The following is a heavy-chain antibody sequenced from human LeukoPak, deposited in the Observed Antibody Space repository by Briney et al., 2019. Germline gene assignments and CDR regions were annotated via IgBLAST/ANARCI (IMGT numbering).Heavy chain of an antibody. J-gene: IGHJ5*02. CDR3: AGGGRYNDYVWGGNRSPPYWFDP. CDR1: GGSFSSYY. Sequence: SETLSLTCAVYGGSFSSYYWSWIRQPPGKGLEWIGEINHSGSTNYNPSLKSRVTISVDTSKNQFSLKPSSVTASDTAVYYCAGGGRYNDYVWGGNRSPPYWFDPWAQGTLVTVSS. CDR2: INHSGST. D-gene: IGHD3-16*02. V-gene: IGHV4-34*01.